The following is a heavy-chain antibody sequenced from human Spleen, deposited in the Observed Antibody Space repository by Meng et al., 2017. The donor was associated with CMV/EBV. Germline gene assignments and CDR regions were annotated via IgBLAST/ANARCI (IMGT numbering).Heavy chain of an antibody. CDR2: ISGSGTDT. CDR1: GFSFNIYA. J-gene: IGHJ5*01. D-gene: IGHD2-8*02. V-gene: IGHV3-23*01. CDR3: AKALKVKYCTATSCSMGVDS. Sequence: GGSLRLSCAASGFSFNIYAMNWVRQAPGKGLEWVSAISGSGTDTYYADSVKGRFSISRDNSKDTVYLQMNNLRVEDTALYYCAKALKVKYCTATSCSMGVDSWGQGTLVTVSS.